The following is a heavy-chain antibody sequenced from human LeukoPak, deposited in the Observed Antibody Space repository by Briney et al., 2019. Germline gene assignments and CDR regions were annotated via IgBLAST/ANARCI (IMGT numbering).Heavy chain of an antibody. V-gene: IGHV3-66*01. CDR3: AKTPSGWELTGDAFDI. Sequence: GGSLRLSCAASGFTVTNNYMSWVRQAPGKGLEWVSILYTAGSTYYADSVKARFTISRDNSKNTVHLQMNSLRVEDTAVYYCAKTPSGWELTGDAFDIWGQGTMVTVSS. CDR2: LYTAGST. CDR1: GFTVTNNY. D-gene: IGHD1-26*01. J-gene: IGHJ3*02.